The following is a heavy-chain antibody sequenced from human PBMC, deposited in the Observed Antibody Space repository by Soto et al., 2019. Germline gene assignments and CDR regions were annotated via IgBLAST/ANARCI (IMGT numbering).Heavy chain of an antibody. V-gene: IGHV4-34*01. J-gene: IGHJ6*02. D-gene: IGHD2-8*01. CDR1: GGSFSGYY. Sequence: PSETLSLTCAVYGGSFSGYYWSWIRQPPGKGLEWIGEINHSGSTNYNPSLKSRVTISVDTSKNQFSLKLSSVTAADTAVYYCAMGCTNGVCYADYYGMDVWGQRTTVTVSS. CDR3: AMGCTNGVCYADYYGMDV. CDR2: INHSGST.